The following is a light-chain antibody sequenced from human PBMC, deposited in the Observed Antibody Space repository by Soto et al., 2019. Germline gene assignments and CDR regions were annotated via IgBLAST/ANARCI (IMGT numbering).Light chain of an antibody. CDR2: AAS. V-gene: IGKV1-39*01. J-gene: IGKJ1*01. Sequence: DIQMTQSPSSLSASVGDRVTITFRASQSISSNLNWYQQKTGKAPKLLIYAASSLQSGVPSRFSGSGSGTDFTLTISSLQPEDFATYYCQQSYSTPWTFGQGTKVDIK. CDR1: QSISSN. CDR3: QQSYSTPWT.